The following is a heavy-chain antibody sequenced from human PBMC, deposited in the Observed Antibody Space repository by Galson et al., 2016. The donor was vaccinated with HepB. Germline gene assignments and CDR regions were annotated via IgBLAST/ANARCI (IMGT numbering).Heavy chain of an antibody. CDR1: GFTFNSYS. D-gene: IGHD5-12*01. Sequence: SLRLSCATSGFTFNSYSMHWVRQAPGKGLEWVAVISYDAFEIHYADSVKGRFNISRDNSTNTLYLQLTNVRPEDTALYYCARASTFSGYDIPPPLDYWGRGTLVAVSS. CDR3: ARASTFSGYDIPPPLDY. V-gene: IGHV3-30-3*01. J-gene: IGHJ4*02. CDR2: ISYDAFEI.